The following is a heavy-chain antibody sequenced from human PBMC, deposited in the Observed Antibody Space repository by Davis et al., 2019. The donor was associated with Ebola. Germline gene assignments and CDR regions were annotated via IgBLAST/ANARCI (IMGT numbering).Heavy chain of an antibody. J-gene: IGHJ4*02. V-gene: IGHV3-23*01. CDR2: ISGSGDST. D-gene: IGHD3-10*01. CDR3: ARVSGSLGY. CDR1: GFTFSSYA. Sequence: GESLKIPCAASGFTFSSYAMSWVRQAPGKGLEWVSVISGSGDSTYYADSVKGRFTISRDNSKNSLYLQMNSLRDEDTAVYYCARVSGSLGYWGQGTLVTVSS.